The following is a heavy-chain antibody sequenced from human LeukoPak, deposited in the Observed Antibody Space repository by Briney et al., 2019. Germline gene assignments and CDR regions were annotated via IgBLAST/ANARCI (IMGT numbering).Heavy chain of an antibody. CDR2: MNPNSGNT. Sequence: ASVKVSCKASGYTFTSYDINWVRPATGQGLEWMGWMNPNSGNTGYAQKFQGRVTMTRNTSISTAYMELSSLRSEDTAVYYCRVDIAVAGYYFDYWGQGTLVTVSS. CDR1: GYTFTSYD. J-gene: IGHJ4*02. CDR3: RVDIAVAGYYFDY. V-gene: IGHV1-8*01. D-gene: IGHD6-19*01.